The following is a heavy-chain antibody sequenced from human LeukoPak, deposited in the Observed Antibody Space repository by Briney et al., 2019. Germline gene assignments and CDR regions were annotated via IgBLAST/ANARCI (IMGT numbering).Heavy chain of an antibody. CDR2: ISWNSGSI. J-gene: IGHJ5*02. CDR1: GFTFDDYA. V-gene: IGHV3-9*01. CDR3: AKDISSSGFNWFDP. Sequence: GGSLRLSCAASGFTFDDYAMHWVRHAPGKGLEWVSGISWNSGSIGYADSVKGRFTISRDNAKNSLYLQMNSLRAEDTALYYCAKDISSSGFNWFDPWGQGTLVTVSS. D-gene: IGHD3-22*01.